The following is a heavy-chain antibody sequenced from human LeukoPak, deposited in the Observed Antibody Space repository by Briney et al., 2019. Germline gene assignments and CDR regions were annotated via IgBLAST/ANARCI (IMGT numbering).Heavy chain of an antibody. CDR2: INYSGGST. Sequence: PGGSLRLSCAASGFTFSSYAMSWVRQAPGQGLECVSAINYSGGSTYYAGSVKGRFTISRDSSKNTLYLQMNSLRVDDTAVYYCAKNWNPDNWGQGTLVTVSS. V-gene: IGHV3-23*01. D-gene: IGHD1-1*01. J-gene: IGHJ4*02. CDR3: AKNWNPDN. CDR1: GFTFSSYA.